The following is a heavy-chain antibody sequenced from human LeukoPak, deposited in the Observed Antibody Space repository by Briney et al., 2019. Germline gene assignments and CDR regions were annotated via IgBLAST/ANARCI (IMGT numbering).Heavy chain of an antibody. CDR1: GYTFTSYY. CDR2: INPSGGST. Sequence: ASVKVSCKASGYTFTSYYMHWVRQAPGQGLEWMGIINPSGGSTSYAQKFQGRVTMTRDMSTSTVYMELSSLRSEDTAVYYCARDPTTPTYYDILTGSNWFDPWGQGTLVTVFS. CDR3: ARDPTTPTYYDILTGSNWFDP. J-gene: IGHJ5*02. V-gene: IGHV1-46*01. D-gene: IGHD3-9*01.